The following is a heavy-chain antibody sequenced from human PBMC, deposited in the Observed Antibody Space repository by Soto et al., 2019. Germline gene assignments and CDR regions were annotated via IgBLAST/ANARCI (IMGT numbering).Heavy chain of an antibody. CDR1: GYTLTELS. CDR3: ATARLKNYYDSSGAYDY. Sequence: GASVKVSCKVSGYTLTELSMHWVRQAPGKGLEWMGGFDPEDGETIYAQKFQGRVTMTEDTSTDTAYMELSSLRSEDTAVYYCATARLKNYYDSSGAYDYWSQGTLVTVSS. CDR2: FDPEDGET. V-gene: IGHV1-24*01. D-gene: IGHD3-22*01. J-gene: IGHJ4*02.